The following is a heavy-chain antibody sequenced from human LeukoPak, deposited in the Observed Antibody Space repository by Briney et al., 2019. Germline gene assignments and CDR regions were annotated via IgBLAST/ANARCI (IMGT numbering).Heavy chain of an antibody. J-gene: IGHJ3*01. CDR3: ARERTYGDYGNAFDV. V-gene: IGHV1-2*02. D-gene: IGHD4-17*01. CDR1: GYTFTDYY. CDR2: INPKRGVT. Sequence: ASVKVSCKAPGYTFTDYYIHWMRQAPGQGLEWMGWINPKRGVTTYAQKFQGRVTMTRDTSITTAYMELTRLRSDDTTIYYCARERTYGDYGNAFDVWGQGTKVTVSS.